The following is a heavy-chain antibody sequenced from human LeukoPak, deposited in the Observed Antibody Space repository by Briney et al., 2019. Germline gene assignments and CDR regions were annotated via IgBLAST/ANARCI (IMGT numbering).Heavy chain of an antibody. CDR2: ISGSGGST. CDR1: GFTFSSYA. D-gene: IGHD3-9*01. J-gene: IGHJ4*02. Sequence: GGSLRLSCAASGFTFSSYAMSWVRQAPGKGLEWVSAISGSGGSTYYADSVKGRFTTSRDNSKNTLYLQMNSLRAEDTAVYYCAKDRDILTGVPSYWGQGTLVTVSS. CDR3: AKDRDILTGVPSY. V-gene: IGHV3-23*01.